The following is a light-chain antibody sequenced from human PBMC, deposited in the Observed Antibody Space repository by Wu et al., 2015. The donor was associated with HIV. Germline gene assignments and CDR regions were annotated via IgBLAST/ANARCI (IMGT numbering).Light chain of an antibody. V-gene: IGKV3-20*01. Sequence: EIVLTQSPGTLSLSPGERATLSCRASQSVSSSSLAWYQQKPGQAPRLLIYGASSRATGIPDRFRGSGSGTDFSLIISSLEPEDFAVYFCHQSGSSPLTFGQGTRVEIK. J-gene: IGKJ1*01. CDR2: GAS. CDR3: HQSGSSPLT. CDR1: QSVSSSS.